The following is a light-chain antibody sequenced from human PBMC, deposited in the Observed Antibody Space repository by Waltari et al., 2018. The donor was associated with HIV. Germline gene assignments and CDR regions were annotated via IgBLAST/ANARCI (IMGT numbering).Light chain of an antibody. V-gene: IGLV1-40*01. J-gene: IGLJ2*01. Sequence: QSELTQPPSVSAAPGQRVTISCTGSSSNIGAGYDVHWYQQVPRRGPRVVNYGKHNRPSGVPVRFSGSKSGSSASLVSTGLQSEDEADYYCQSYDSNLSGLFGGGTKVTVL. CDR3: QSYDSNLSGL. CDR2: GKH. CDR1: SSNIGAGYD.